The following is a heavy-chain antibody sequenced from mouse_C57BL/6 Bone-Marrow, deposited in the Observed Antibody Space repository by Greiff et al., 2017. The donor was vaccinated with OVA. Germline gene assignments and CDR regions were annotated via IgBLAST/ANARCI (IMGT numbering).Heavy chain of an antibody. D-gene: IGHD2-4*01. V-gene: IGHV5-4*01. CDR2: ISDGGSYT. CDR1: GFTFSSYA. CDR3: ARATAPITTFAY. Sequence: EVQLVESGGGLVKPGGSLKLSCAASGFTFSSYAMSWVRQTPEKRLEWVATISDGGSYTYYPDNVKGRFTISRDNAKNNLYLQMSHLKSEDTAMYYCARATAPITTFAYWGQGTLVTVSA. J-gene: IGHJ3*01.